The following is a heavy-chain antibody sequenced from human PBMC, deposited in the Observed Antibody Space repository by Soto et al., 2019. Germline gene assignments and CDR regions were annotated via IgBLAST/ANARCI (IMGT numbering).Heavy chain of an antibody. J-gene: IGHJ4*02. CDR3: ARVSGHVYATLHGPFDY. Sequence: VQLVECGGGVVQPGWSLRLSCAASEFTFNRHAMHWVRQAPGKGLEWVAVISHDGRIKYYADSVKGRFTISRDNSMNTLDLQMNSLRAEDTAIYFCARVSGHVYATLHGPFDYWGQGTLVTVSS. CDR2: ISHDGRIK. D-gene: IGHD2-8*01. V-gene: IGHV3-30*04. CDR1: EFTFNRHA.